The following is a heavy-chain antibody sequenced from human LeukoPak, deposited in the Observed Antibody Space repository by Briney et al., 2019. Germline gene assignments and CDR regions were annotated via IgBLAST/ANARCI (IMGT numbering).Heavy chain of an antibody. CDR3: AGRNNDDVWGGNYRSPTEDFDM. Sequence: GGSLRLSCAASGISFNRYAMSWVRLGPGKGLEWVAAISSGGGSTYYTDSVKGRFTISRDNSENILYLQINSLKAEDTAVYYCAGRNNDDVWGGNYRSPTEDFDMWGQGTMVTVSS. CDR1: GISFNRYA. D-gene: IGHD3-16*01. J-gene: IGHJ3*02. V-gene: IGHV3-23*01. CDR2: ISSGGGST.